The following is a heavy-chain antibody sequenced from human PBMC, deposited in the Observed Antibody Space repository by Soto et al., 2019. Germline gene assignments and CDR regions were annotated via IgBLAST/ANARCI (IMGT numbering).Heavy chain of an antibody. CDR1: GFTFDDYA. CDR3: AKARQGYCSGGSCYLDY. V-gene: IGHV3-9*01. J-gene: IGHJ4*02. D-gene: IGHD2-15*01. Sequence: EVQLVESGGGLVQPGRSLRLSCAASGFTFDDYAMHWVRQAPGKGLEWVSGISWNSGSIGSADSVKGRFTISRDNAKNSLYLQMNSLRAEDTALYYCAKARQGYCSGGSCYLDYWGQGTLVTVSS. CDR2: ISWNSGSI.